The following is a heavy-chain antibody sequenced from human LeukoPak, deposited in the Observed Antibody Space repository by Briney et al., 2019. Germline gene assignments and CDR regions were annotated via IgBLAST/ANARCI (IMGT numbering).Heavy chain of an antibody. CDR3: ARIYSSSVSDYMDV. Sequence: SVKVSCKASGGTFSKNAFNWVRQAPGQPLEWVGGIIPIFGTPNYAQTFQGRVTITADESTRTAYMELSSLRSEDTAVYYCARIYSSSVSDYMDVWGKGTTVTVSS. V-gene: IGHV1-69*13. J-gene: IGHJ6*03. D-gene: IGHD6-6*01. CDR1: GGTFSKNA. CDR2: IIPIFGTP.